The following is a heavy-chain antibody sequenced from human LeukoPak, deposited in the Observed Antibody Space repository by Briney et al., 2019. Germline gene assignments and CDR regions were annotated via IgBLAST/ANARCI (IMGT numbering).Heavy chain of an antibody. J-gene: IGHJ4*02. CDR3: ASGSGSGYYYFVY. CDR2: INWSGGST. D-gene: IGHD3-22*01. V-gene: IGHV3-20*04. Sequence: PGGSLRLSCAASGFTFDDYGMSWVRQAPGKGLEWVSGINWSGGSTSYADSVKGRFTISRDNAKNSLYLQMNSLRAEDTALYYCASGSGSGYYYFVYWGQGTLVTVSS. CDR1: GFTFDDYG.